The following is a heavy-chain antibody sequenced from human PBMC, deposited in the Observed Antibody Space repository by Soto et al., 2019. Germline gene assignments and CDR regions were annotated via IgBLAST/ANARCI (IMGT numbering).Heavy chain of an antibody. CDR3: AREGYGSSGYSGGGCWYVDL. V-gene: IGHV1-3*05. D-gene: IGHD3-22*01. J-gene: IGHJ2*01. Sequence: QVQLVQSGAEEKKPGASVKVSCKASGYTFTSYAMHWVRQAPGQRLEWMGWINAGNGNTKYSQKFQGRVTITRDASAXTXYXXASSLIYEDTVGYYCAREGYGSSGYSGGGCWYVDLWGRGKLVTVSS. CDR1: GYTFTSYA. CDR2: INAGNGNT.